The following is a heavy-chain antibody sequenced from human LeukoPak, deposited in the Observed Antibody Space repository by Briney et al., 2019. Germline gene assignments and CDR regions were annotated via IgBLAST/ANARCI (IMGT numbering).Heavy chain of an antibody. V-gene: IGHV4-39*01. CDR3: ARQTPTTDNWFDP. D-gene: IGHD4-17*01. CDR1: GGSISSSSYY. Sequence: SETLSLTGTVSGGSISSSSYYWGWIRQPPGKGLEWIGSIYYSGSTYYNPSPKSRVTISVDTSKNQFSLKLSSVTAADTAVYYCARQTPTTDNWFDPWGQGTLVTVSS. CDR2: IYYSGST. J-gene: IGHJ5*02.